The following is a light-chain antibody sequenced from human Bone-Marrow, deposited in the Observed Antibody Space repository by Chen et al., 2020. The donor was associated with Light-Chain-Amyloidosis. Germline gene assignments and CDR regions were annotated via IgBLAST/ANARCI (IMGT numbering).Light chain of an antibody. J-gene: IGKJ4*01. Sequence: EIVLTQSPGTLSLSPGEGANLSCRASQTISSNYLTWYQQKFGQAPRLLIYGSSSRATGIPDRFTGSVYWTDFTLAINRLEPEDFAMYYCQQYGTSPLTFGGGTKVEIK. V-gene: IGKV3-20*01. CDR3: QQYGTSPLT. CDR1: QTISSNY. CDR2: GSS.